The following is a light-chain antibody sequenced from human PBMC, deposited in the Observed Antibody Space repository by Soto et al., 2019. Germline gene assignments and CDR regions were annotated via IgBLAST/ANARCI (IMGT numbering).Light chain of an antibody. CDR3: HQYNNWPPWT. V-gene: IGKV3-15*01. Sequence: IVMTQSPATLSVSPGERATLSCRASRGISGNLAWYQQKPGQAPRLLIYDASTRATGIPARFSGSGSGTEFTLTISSLQSEDFAVYYCHQYNNWPPWTFGQGTKVDI. J-gene: IGKJ1*01. CDR1: RGISGN. CDR2: DAS.